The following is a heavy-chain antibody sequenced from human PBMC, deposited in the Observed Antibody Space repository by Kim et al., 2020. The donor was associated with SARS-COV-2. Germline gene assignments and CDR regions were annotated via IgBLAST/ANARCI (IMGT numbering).Heavy chain of an antibody. CDR3: ARGSMVRLLEYGMDV. CDR2: INTNIGNP. D-gene: IGHD3-10*01. Sequence: ASVKVSCKASGYTFTTYAINWVRQAPGQGLEWMGWINTNIGNPTFAQGFTGRFVFSLDTSVRTAYLQISSLKAEDTAVYYCARGSMVRLLEYGMDVWGQGTTVTVSS. CDR1: GYTFTTYA. J-gene: IGHJ6*02. V-gene: IGHV7-4-1*02.